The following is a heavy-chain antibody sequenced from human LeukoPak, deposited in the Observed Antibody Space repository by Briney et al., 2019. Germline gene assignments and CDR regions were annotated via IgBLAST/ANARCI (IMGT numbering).Heavy chain of an antibody. CDR1: GFTFSSYG. D-gene: IGHD6-13*01. J-gene: IGHJ3*02. V-gene: IGHV3-33*06. CDR3: AKRYDMAATGIEAPDI. Sequence: PGGSLRLSCAASGFTFSSYGMHWVRQAPGKGLGWVAVIWFDGSNKYYADSVKGRFTISRDNSKNTLYLQMNSLRAEDTAVYYCAKRYDMAATGIEAPDIWGQGTMVTVSS. CDR2: IWFDGSNK.